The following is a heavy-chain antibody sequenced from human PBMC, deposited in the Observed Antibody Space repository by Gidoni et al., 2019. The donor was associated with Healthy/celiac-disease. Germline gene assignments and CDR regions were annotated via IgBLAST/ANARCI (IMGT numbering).Heavy chain of an antibody. Sequence: QVTLRESGPALVKPTQTLTLTCTFSGFSLSTRGMRVSWIRQPPGKALEWLARIDWDDDKFYSTSLKTRLTISKDTSKNQVVLTMTNMDPVDTATYYCARSYCSGGSCYLLFDYWGQGTLVTVSS. CDR3: ARSYCSGGSCYLLFDY. CDR2: IDWDDDK. CDR1: GFSLSTRGMR. V-gene: IGHV2-70*04. D-gene: IGHD2-15*01. J-gene: IGHJ4*02.